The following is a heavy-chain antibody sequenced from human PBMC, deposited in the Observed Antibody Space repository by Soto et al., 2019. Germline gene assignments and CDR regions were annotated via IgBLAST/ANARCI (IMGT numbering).Heavy chain of an antibody. CDR1: GFTFSSYW. J-gene: IGHJ4*02. V-gene: IGHV3-74*01. Sequence: EVQLVESGGGLVQPGGSLRLSCAASGFTFSSYWMHWVRQAPGKGLVWVSRINSDGSSTTYADSVKGRFTISRDKAKNTVYLQMNSQSCANTAVYYGASKYSSRALDDWGQGTMVTVSS. CDR2: INSDGSST. CDR3: ASKYSSRALDD. D-gene: IGHD6-13*01.